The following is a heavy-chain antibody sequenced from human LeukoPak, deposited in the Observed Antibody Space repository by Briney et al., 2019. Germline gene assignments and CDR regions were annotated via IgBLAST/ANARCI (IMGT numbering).Heavy chain of an antibody. CDR2: IKNDGTTT. CDR1: RFTFSGYW. Sequence: GASLRLSCAASRFTFSGYWMHWVRQVPGKELVWVSRIKNDGTTTTYADSVKGRFTISRDNAKNTLYLQMNGPRAEDTAVYYCARSDWLDSWGQGTLVTVSS. J-gene: IGHJ5*01. CDR3: ARSDWLDS. V-gene: IGHV3-74*03.